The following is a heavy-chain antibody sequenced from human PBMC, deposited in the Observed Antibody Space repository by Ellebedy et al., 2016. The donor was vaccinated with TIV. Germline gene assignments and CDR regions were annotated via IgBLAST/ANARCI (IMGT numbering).Heavy chain of an antibody. J-gene: IGHJ4*02. Sequence: ASVKVSXXASGGTFSSYAISWVRQAPGQGLEWMGWINPNSGGTNYAQKFQGRVTMTRDTSISTAYMELSRLRSDDTAVYYCARGGVGNPFDYWGQGTLVTVSS. CDR2: INPNSGGT. D-gene: IGHD4-23*01. CDR3: ARGGVGNPFDY. V-gene: IGHV1-2*02. CDR1: GGTFSSYA.